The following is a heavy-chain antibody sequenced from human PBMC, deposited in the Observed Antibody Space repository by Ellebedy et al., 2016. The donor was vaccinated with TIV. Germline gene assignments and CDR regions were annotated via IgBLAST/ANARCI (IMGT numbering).Heavy chain of an antibody. V-gene: IGHV4-34*01. Sequence: SETLSLSCAVYGGSFSGYYWSWIRQPPGKGLEWIGEINHSGSTNYNPSLKSRVTISVDTSKNQFSLKLSSVTAADTAVYYCARQVSDDSSGYYYTWPWYFDYWGQGTLVTVSS. CDR1: GGSFSGYY. CDR2: INHSGST. J-gene: IGHJ4*02. D-gene: IGHD3-22*01. CDR3: ARQVSDDSSGYYYTWPWYFDY.